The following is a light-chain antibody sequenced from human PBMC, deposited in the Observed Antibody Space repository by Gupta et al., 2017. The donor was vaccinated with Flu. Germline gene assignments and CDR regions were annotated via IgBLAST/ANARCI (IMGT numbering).Light chain of an antibody. V-gene: IGKV3-20*01. CDR3: QQYGRSPLT. CDR2: SVS. Sequence: RATLSGRARQSVTSTFLAWYQRRPGQAPRLLIYSVSTRATGIPDRFSGSGSGTDFTLTISRLEPEDFAVYYCQQYGRSPLTFGGGTKVEIK. J-gene: IGKJ4*01. CDR1: QSVTSTF.